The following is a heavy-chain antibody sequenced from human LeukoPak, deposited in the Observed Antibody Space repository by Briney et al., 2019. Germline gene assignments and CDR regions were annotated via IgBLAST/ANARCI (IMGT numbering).Heavy chain of an antibody. CDR1: GYTFTSYD. J-gene: IGHJ6*03. V-gene: IGHV1-8*01. CDR2: MNPNSGNT. Sequence: ASVKVSCKASGYTFTSYDINWVRQATGQGLEWMGWMNPNSGNTGYAQKFQGRVTMTRNTSISTAYVELSSLRSEDTAVYYCARATYYDFWSGYLYYYYMDVWGKGTTVTVSS. CDR3: ARATYYDFWSGYLYYYYMDV. D-gene: IGHD3-3*01.